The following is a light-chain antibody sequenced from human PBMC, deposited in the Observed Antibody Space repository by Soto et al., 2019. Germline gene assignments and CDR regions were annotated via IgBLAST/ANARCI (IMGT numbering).Light chain of an antibody. CDR3: SAYTSSSTPYV. CDR1: SNDVGGYNY. CDR2: DAR. J-gene: IGLJ1*01. V-gene: IGLV2-14*03. Sequence: QSALTQPASVSGSPGQSITISCTGTSNDVGGYNYVSWYQQHPATAPKLIIYDARYRPSGVSNRFSGSKSGNTASLTISGLQAEDEADYYCSAYTSSSTPYVFGSGTKVTVL.